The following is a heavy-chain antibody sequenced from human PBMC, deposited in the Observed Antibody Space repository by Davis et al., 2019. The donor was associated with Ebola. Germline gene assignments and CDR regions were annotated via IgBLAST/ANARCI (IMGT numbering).Heavy chain of an antibody. V-gene: IGHV3-NL1*01. CDR3: AKLGGGTGNYPGLYFDF. D-gene: IGHD3-10*01. CDR2: IYYGDST. Sequence: GESLKISCAASGFTFSSYGMHWVRQAPGKGLEWVSIIYYGDSTFYTDSVKGRFTIFRDNSKNTMYLQVNSLRAEDTAVYYCAKLGGGTGNYPGLYFDFWGQGTLVTVSS. J-gene: IGHJ4*02. CDR1: GFTFSSYG.